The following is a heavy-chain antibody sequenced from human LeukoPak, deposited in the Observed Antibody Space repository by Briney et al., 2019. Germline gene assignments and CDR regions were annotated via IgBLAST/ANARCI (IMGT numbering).Heavy chain of an antibody. V-gene: IGHV1-69*01. J-gene: IGHJ4*02. D-gene: IGHD3-16*02. Sequence: KISCKGSGYSFTSYWIGWVRQAPGQGLEWMGGIIPIFGTANYAQKFQGRVTITADESTSTAYMELSSLRSEDTAVYYCARELIYRYGSYFDYWGQGTLVTVSS. CDR3: ARELIYRYGSYFDY. CDR2: IIPIFGTA. CDR1: GYSFTSYW.